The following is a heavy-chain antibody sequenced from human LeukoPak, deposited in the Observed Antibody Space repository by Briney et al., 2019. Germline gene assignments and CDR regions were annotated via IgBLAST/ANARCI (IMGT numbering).Heavy chain of an antibody. CDR3: AKRGVVIRVILVGFHKEAYYFDS. Sequence: GGSLRLSCAASGFSFSTYNMLWVRQAPGKGLEWVAGISDSGGSTNYADSVKGRFTISRDNPKNTLYLQMNSLRAEDTAVYFCAKRGVVIRVILVGFHKEAYYFDSWGQGALVTVSS. D-gene: IGHD3-22*01. J-gene: IGHJ4*02. CDR1: GFSFSTYN. CDR2: ISDSGGST. V-gene: IGHV3-23*01.